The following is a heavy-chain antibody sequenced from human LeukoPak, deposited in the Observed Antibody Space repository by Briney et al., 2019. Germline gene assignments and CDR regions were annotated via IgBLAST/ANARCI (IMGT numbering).Heavy chain of an antibody. CDR3: ARGNWGVTVTKYYYYGMDV. V-gene: IGHV1-69*04. Sequence: SVKVSCKASGGTFSSYAISWVRQAPGQGLEWMGRMMPSLGITNYAQNFQGRVTITADKSTSTSYMELRSLRSEDTAVYYCARGNWGVTVTKYYYYGMDVWGQGTTITVSS. CDR2: MMPSLGIT. D-gene: IGHD4-17*01. CDR1: GGTFSSYA. J-gene: IGHJ6*02.